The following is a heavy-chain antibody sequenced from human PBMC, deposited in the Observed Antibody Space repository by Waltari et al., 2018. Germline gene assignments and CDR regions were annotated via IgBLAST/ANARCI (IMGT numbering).Heavy chain of an antibody. J-gene: IGHJ5*02. Sequence: EVQLVESGGGLVQPGRSLGLSCAASGFTFDDYAMHWVRQVPGKGLEWVSGVKWNSGNIGYADSVKGRFTISRDNAKNSLYLQMNSLRAEDTALYYCARGGNYDFWSGPFDPWGRGTLVTVSS. CDR1: GFTFDDYA. CDR2: VKWNSGNI. V-gene: IGHV3-9*01. D-gene: IGHD3-3*01. CDR3: ARGGNYDFWSGPFDP.